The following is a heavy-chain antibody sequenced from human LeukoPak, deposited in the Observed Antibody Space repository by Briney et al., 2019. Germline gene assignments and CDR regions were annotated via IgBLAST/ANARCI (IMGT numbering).Heavy chain of an antibody. Sequence: SETLSLTCTVSGGSINNYYWSWIRQPAGKGLEWIGLIYSSGSTSYDPSLKSRVTMSVDTSKKQFSLRLSSVTAADTAVYYCARDYDFWSGYYNKGFDPWGQGTLVTVSS. CDR3: ARDYDFWSGYYNKGFDP. D-gene: IGHD3-3*01. CDR1: GGSINNYY. CDR2: IYSSGST. J-gene: IGHJ5*02. V-gene: IGHV4-4*07.